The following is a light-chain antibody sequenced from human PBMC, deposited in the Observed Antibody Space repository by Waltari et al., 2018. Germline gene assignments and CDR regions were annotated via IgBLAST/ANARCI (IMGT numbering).Light chain of an antibody. CDR2: DIT. CDR3: CSFAGYGIYV. Sequence: QSALTQPASVSGSLGQSITISCSETADNVDILYLVSWYQRHPGRAPRLLIYDITQRPSGISELFSGSKAGKTASLTISGLQAEDEADYYCCSFAGYGIYVFGSGTHVTVL. V-gene: IGLV2-23*02. CDR1: ADNVDILYL. J-gene: IGLJ1*01.